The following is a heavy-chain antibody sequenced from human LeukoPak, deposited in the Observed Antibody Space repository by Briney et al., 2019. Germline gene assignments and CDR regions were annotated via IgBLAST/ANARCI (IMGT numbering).Heavy chain of an antibody. Sequence: SETLSLTCTVSGGSISSGDYYWSWIRQPPGKGLEWIGYIYYSGSTYYNPSLKSRVTISVDTSKNQFSLKLSSVTAADTAVYYCARGRDTVTRYYYYYGMDVWGQGTTVTVSS. CDR2: IYYSGST. V-gene: IGHV4-30-4*01. CDR3: ARGRDTVTRYYYYYGMDV. CDR1: GGSISSGDYY. J-gene: IGHJ6*02. D-gene: IGHD4-17*01.